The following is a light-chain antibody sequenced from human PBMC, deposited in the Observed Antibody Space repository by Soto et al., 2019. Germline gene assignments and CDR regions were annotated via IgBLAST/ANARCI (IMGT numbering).Light chain of an antibody. J-gene: IGKJ1*01. V-gene: IGKV3-15*01. CDR1: QSVSSN. CDR3: QHSNNWPPWT. CDR2: GAS. Sequence: EIVMTQSPATLSLSPGERATLSCRASQSVSSNLAWYQQKPGQAPRLLIYGASTRATGITARFSGSWSGTEFTITISSLPTEDFALYYCQHSNNWPPWTFGQGTKVEVK.